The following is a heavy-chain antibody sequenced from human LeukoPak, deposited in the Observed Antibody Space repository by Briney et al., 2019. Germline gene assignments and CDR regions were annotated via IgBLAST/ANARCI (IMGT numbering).Heavy chain of an antibody. D-gene: IGHD1-1*01. CDR2: IAGGDEST. CDR3: ARGVYWSLDY. Sequence: GGSLRLSCAISGFIFNTNGMNWVRQSPAKGLDLLATIAGGDESTYYADSVKGRFAISRDNSKNTLFLHMNSLRVEDTAVYYCARGVYWSLDYWGQGTPVTVSS. CDR1: GFIFNTNG. V-gene: IGHV3-23*01. J-gene: IGHJ4*02.